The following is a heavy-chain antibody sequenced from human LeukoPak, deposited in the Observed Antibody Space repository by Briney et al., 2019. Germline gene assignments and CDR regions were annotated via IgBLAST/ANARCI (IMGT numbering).Heavy chain of an antibody. CDR1: GGSISSYY. CDR2: IYTSGST. CDR3: ARLGYCSSTSCSDDY. D-gene: IGHD2-2*01. V-gene: IGHV4-4*07. J-gene: IGHJ4*02. Sequence: SETLSLTCTVSGGSISSYYWSWIRQPAGKGLEWIGRIYTSGSTNYNPSLKSRVTISVDKSKNQFSLKLSSVTAADTAVYYCARLGYCSSTSCSDDYWGQGTLVTVSS.